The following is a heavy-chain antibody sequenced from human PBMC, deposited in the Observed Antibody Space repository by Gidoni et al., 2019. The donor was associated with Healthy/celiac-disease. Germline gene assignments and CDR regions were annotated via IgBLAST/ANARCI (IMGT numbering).Heavy chain of an antibody. V-gene: IGHV3-33*01. D-gene: IGHD5-18*01. J-gene: IGHJ4*02. CDR3: ARDQRGYSYGPFDY. CDR1: GFTFSSYG. CDR2: IWYDGSNK. Sequence: QVQLVESGGGVVQPGRSLRLSCAASGFTFSSYGMHWVRQAPGKGMRWVSVIWYDGSNKYYADSVKGLFTISRDNSKNTLYLQMNSLRAEDTAVYYCARDQRGYSYGPFDYWGQGTLVTVSS.